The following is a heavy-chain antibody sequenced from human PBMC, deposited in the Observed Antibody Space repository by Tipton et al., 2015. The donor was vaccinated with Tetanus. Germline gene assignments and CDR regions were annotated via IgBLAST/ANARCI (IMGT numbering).Heavy chain of an antibody. Sequence: TLSLTCTVSGGSISSFYWYWIRQPPGKGLEWIAYIYQNGDANYNPSLQSRVTISVDTSKNQFSLQLAFVTAADTAIYYCARERIEAFHYHGLDVWGPGTTVPVSS. CDR1: GGSISSFY. D-gene: IGHD2-21*01. CDR2: IYQNGDA. V-gene: IGHV4-59*01. CDR3: ARERIEAFHYHGLDV. J-gene: IGHJ6*02.